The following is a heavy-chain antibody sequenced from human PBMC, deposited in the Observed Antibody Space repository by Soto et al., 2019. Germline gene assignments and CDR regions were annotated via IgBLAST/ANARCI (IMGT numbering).Heavy chain of an antibody. CDR1: GFTFSSYW. D-gene: IGHD1-1*01. CDR2: IKQDGSEK. J-gene: IGHJ4*02. CDR3: ARDIPPLEHPIDY. V-gene: IGHV3-7*03. Sequence: GSLRLSCAAPGFTFSSYWMSWVRQAPGKGLEWVANIKQDGSEKYYVDSVKGRFTISRDNAKNSLYLQMNSLRAEDTAVYYCARDIPPLEHPIDYWGQGTLVTVSS.